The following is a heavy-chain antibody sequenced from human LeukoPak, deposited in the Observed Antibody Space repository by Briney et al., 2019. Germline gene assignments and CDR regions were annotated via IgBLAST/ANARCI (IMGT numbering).Heavy chain of an antibody. CDR3: VRDYRVGSSPAFGDF. J-gene: IGHJ4*02. CDR2: LIENGATT. CDR1: GFTFSSHA. D-gene: IGHD1-26*01. Sequence: QTGGSLRLSCAASGFTFSSHAMSWVRQAPGKGLEWVSGLIENGATTYYTDSVKGRFTISRDNSRNTMYLQMNSLRAEDTAVYYCVRDYRVGSSPAFGDFWGQGTLVTVSS. V-gene: IGHV3-23*01.